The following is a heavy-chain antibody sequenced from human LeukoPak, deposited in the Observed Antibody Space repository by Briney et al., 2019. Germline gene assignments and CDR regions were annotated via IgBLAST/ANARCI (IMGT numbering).Heavy chain of an antibody. J-gene: IGHJ4*02. CDR1: GFTFSSYA. V-gene: IGHV3-23*01. D-gene: IGHD5-12*01. CDR3: ARAYSGYDPWGPMCDY. CDR2: ISGSGGST. Sequence: QTGGSLRLSCAASGFTFSSYAMSWVRQAPGKGLEWVSAISGSGGSTYYADSVKGRFTISRDNSKNTLYLQMNSLRAEDTAVYYCARAYSGYDPWGPMCDYWGQGTLVTVSS.